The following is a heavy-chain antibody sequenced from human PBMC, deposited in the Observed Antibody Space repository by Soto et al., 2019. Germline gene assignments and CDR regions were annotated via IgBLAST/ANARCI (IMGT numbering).Heavy chain of an antibody. CDR3: ARDLSGDYGALDT. J-gene: IGHJ3*02. CDR2: IWYDGSNK. V-gene: IGHV3-33*01. CDR1: GFTFSSYG. D-gene: IGHD4-17*01. Sequence: GGSLRLSCAPSGFTFSSYGMHWARQAPGKGLERVAVIWYDGSNKVYADSVKGRFTISRDNSKNTLYLQMNSLRAEDTAVYYCARDLSGDYGALDTWGQGTMVTVSS.